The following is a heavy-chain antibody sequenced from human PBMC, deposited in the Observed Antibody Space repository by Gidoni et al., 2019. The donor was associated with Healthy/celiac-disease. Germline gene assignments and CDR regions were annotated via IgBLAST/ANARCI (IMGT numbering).Heavy chain of an antibody. V-gene: IGHV3-13*01. J-gene: IGHJ3*02. CDR3: ARVRLTGDAFDI. CDR2: IGTAGDT. Sequence: EVQLVESGGGLVQPGGSLSLSCAASGFTFSRYDMHWVRQATGKGLEWVSAIGTAGDTYYPGSVKGRFTISRENAKNSLYLQMNSLRAGDTAVYYCARVRLTGDAFDIWGQGTMVTVSS. D-gene: IGHD3-10*01. CDR1: GFTFSRYD.